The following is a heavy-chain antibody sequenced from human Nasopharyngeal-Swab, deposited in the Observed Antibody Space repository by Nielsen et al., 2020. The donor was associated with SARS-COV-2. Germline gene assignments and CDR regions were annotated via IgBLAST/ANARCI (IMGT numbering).Heavy chain of an antibody. CDR2: INAGNGNT. J-gene: IGHJ2*01. D-gene: IGHD5-12*01. Sequence: WVRQAPGQRLEWMGWINAGNGNTKYSQKFQGRVTITRDTSASTAYMELSSLRSEDTAVYYCARGPFVADHSGYAEPHWYFDLWGRGTLVTVSS. CDR3: ARGPFVADHSGYAEPHWYFDL. V-gene: IGHV1-3*01.